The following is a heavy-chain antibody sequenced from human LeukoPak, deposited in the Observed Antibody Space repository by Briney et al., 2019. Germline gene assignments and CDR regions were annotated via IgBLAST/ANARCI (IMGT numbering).Heavy chain of an antibody. D-gene: IGHD2-2*01. CDR2: IKQDGSEK. V-gene: IGHV3-7*01. Sequence: PGGSLRLSCAASGFTFSSYWMSWVRQAPGKGLEWVANIKQDGSEKYYVDSVKGRFTISRDNAKNSLYLQMNSLRDEDTAVYYCAREPSPGFYGMDVWGQGTTVTVSS. J-gene: IGHJ6*02. CDR3: AREPSPGFYGMDV. CDR1: GFTFSSYW.